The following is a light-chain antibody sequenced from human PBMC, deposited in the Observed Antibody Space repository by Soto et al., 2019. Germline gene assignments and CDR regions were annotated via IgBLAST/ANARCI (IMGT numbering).Light chain of an antibody. CDR1: SSDVGGYNF. V-gene: IGLV2-14*03. Sequence: QSVLTQPASVSGSPGQSITISCTGTSSDVGGYNFVSWYQHHPGKAPKLIIYDVSNRPSGVSNRFSGSKSGNTASLTISGLQAEDEVDYYCTSYTSSITYVFGTGTKLTVL. CDR2: DVS. CDR3: TSYTSSITYV. J-gene: IGLJ1*01.